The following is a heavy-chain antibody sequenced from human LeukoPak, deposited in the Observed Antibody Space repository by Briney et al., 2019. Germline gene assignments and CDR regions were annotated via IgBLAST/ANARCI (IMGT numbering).Heavy chain of an antibody. J-gene: IGHJ4*02. Sequence: ASVKVSCKASGGTFSSYAISWVRQAPGQGLEWMGWINPNSGGTNYAQKFQGRVTMTRDTSISTAYMELSRLRSDDTAVYYCARAVIAVANDYWGQGTLVTVSS. CDR3: ARAVIAVANDY. V-gene: IGHV1-2*02. D-gene: IGHD6-19*01. CDR1: GGTFSSYA. CDR2: INPNSGGT.